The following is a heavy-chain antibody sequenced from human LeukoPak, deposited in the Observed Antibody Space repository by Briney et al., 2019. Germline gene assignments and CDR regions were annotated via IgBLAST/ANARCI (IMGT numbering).Heavy chain of an antibody. V-gene: IGHV1-2*02. CDR2: INPNSGGT. J-gene: IGHJ4*02. D-gene: IGHD3-10*01. CDR3: ARLYYYGSGSYEGFGY. Sequence: ASVKVSCKASGYTFTGYYMHWVRQAPGQGLEWMGWINPNSGGTNYAQKFQGRVTMTRDTSISTAYMELSRLRSDDTAVYYCARLYYYGSGSYEGFGYWGQGTLVTVSS. CDR1: GYTFTGYY.